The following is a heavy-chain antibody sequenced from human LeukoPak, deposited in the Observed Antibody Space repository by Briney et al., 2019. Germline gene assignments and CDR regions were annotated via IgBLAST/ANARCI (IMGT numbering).Heavy chain of an antibody. Sequence: ASVKVSCKXSGGTFSSYAISWVRQSPRQGLEWMGGIIPIFGTANYAQKFQGRVTITTDESTSTAYMELSSLRSEDTAVYYCARRRITMIVVDGFDPWGQGTLVTVSS. J-gene: IGHJ5*02. CDR2: IIPIFGTA. V-gene: IGHV1-69*05. CDR3: ARRRITMIVVDGFDP. CDR1: GGTFSSYA. D-gene: IGHD3-22*01.